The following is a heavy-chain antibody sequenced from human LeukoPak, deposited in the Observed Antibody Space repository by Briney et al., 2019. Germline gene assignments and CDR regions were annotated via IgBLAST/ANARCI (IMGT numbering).Heavy chain of an antibody. D-gene: IGHD4-17*01. Sequence: PGGSLRLSCAASGFTFSSYGMHWVRQAPGKGLEWVAVISYDGSNKYYADSVKGRFTISRDNSKNTLYLQMNGLRAEDTAVYYCANIRGDYDYWDQGTLVTVSS. CDR2: ISYDGSNK. V-gene: IGHV3-30*18. CDR3: ANIRGDYDY. CDR1: GFTFSSYG. J-gene: IGHJ4*02.